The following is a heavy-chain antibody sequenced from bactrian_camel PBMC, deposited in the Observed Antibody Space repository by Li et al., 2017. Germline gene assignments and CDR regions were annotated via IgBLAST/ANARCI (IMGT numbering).Heavy chain of an antibody. CDR2: DNGVGTT. V-gene: IGHV3S55*01. Sequence: HVQLVESGGGSVQAGGSLRLSCDVSGYSVQTAYMAWFRQAPGKERDWVATDNGVGTTYYGDSVKGRFAISRDNAKYTLYLQMNSLKPEDTAMYYCAADWAGCTVVTGFDFGFWGQGTQVTVS. J-gene: IGHJ6*01. D-gene: IGHD6*01. CDR1: GYSVQTAY. CDR3: AADWAGCTVVTGFDFGF.